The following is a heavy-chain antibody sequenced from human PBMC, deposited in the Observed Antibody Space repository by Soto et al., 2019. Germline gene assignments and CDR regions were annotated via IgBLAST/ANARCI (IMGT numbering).Heavy chain of an antibody. CDR3: ARVLRFCTKGGCPHYHYGMDV. D-gene: IGHD2-8*01. Sequence: ASVKVSCKASGGTFSSYAISWVRQAPGQGLEWMGGIIPIFGTANYAQKFQGRVTITADESTSTAYMELSSLRSEDTAVYYCARVLRFCTKGGCPHYHYGMDVWGQGTTVTVSS. V-gene: IGHV1-69*13. CDR2: IIPIFGTA. CDR1: GGTFSSYA. J-gene: IGHJ6*02.